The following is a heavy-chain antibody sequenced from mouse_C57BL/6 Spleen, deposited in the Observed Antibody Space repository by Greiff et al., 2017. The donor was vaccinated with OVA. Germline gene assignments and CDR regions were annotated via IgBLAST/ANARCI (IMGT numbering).Heavy chain of an antibody. Sequence: EVKLVESGGGLVKPGGSLKLSCEASGFTFSDYGMHWVRQAPEKGLEWVAYISSGSSTIYYADTVKGRFNISRDNAKNTLFLQMTSLRSDDTAMYYCARERYDYPFAYWGQWTLVTVSA. D-gene: IGHD2-4*01. CDR1: GFTFSDYG. CDR3: ARERYDYPFAY. V-gene: IGHV5-17*01. CDR2: ISSGSSTI. J-gene: IGHJ3*01.